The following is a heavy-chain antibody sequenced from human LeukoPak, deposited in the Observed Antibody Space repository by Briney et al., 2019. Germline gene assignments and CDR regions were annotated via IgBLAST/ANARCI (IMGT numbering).Heavy chain of an antibody. CDR3: ARGVGYSYGYLTYYYYYMDV. D-gene: IGHD5-18*01. CDR1: GGSFSGYY. J-gene: IGHJ6*03. CDR2: INHSGST. Sequence: PSETLSLTCAVYGGSFSGYYWSWIRQPPGKGLEWIGEINHSGSTNYNPSLKSRVTISVDTSKNQFSLKLSSVTAADTAVYYCARGVGYSYGYLTYYYYYMDVWGKGTTVTVSS. V-gene: IGHV4-34*01.